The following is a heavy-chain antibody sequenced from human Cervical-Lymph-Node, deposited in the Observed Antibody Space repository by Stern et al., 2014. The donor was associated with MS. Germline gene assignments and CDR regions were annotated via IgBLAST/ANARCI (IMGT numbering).Heavy chain of an antibody. D-gene: IGHD1-26*01. CDR1: GYTLTELS. J-gene: IGHJ4*02. Sequence: QVQLVQSGAEVKKPGASVKVSCKVSGYTLTELSMHWVRQAPGKGLEWMGGFDPADGETIYAQKFQGRVTMTEDTSTDTAYMELSSLRSEDTAVYYCATHSRGKWELLLVLDYWGQGTLVTVSS. CDR2: FDPADGET. V-gene: IGHV1-24*01. CDR3: ATHSRGKWELLLVLDY.